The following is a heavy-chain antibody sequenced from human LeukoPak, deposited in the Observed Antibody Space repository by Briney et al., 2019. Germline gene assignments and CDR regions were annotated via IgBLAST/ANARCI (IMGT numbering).Heavy chain of an antibody. CDR2: IYYSGST. CDR1: GGSISSYY. CDR3: ARENGDCSSTSCYSTQDWFDP. J-gene: IGHJ5*02. V-gene: IGHV4-59*01. D-gene: IGHD2-2*03. Sequence: ASETLSLTCTVSGGSISSYYWSWIRQPPGKGLEWIGYIYYSGSTNYNPSLKSRVTISVDTSKNQFSLKLSSVTAADTAVYYCARENGDCSSTSCYSTQDWFDPWGQETLVTVSS.